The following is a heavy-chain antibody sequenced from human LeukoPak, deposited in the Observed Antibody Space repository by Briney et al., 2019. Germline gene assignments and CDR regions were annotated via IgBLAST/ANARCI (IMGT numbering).Heavy chain of an antibody. CDR2: IKQDGSEK. J-gene: IGHJ4*02. D-gene: IGHD3-22*01. CDR3: ARTMIVVVCGFDY. Sequence: GGSLRLSCAASGFTFSGYWMTWVRQAPGKGLEWVANIKQDGSEKYYVDSVKGRFTISRDNAKNSLYLQMNSLRAEDTAVYYCARTMIVVVCGFDYWGQGTLVTVSS. V-gene: IGHV3-7*01. CDR1: GFTFSGYW.